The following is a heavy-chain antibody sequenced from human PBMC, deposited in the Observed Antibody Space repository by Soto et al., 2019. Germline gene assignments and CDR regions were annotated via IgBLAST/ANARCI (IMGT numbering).Heavy chain of an antibody. CDR2: ISSSSSYT. CDR3: ARSRTSSWSHFEY. J-gene: IGHJ4*02. Sequence: QVQLVESGGGLVKPGGSLRLSCAASGFTFRDYYMNWIRQAPGKGLEWVSLISSSSSYTNYADSVMGRFTISRDNANNLVFLQMNSLRAEDTAVYYCARSRTSSWSHFEYWGQGTLATVSS. CDR1: GFTFRDYY. D-gene: IGHD6-13*01. V-gene: IGHV3-11*05.